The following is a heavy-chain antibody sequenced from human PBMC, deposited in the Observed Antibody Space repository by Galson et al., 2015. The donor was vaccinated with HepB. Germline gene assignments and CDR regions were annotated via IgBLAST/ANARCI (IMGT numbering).Heavy chain of an antibody. CDR2: MNPNSGNT. V-gene: IGHV1-8*01. Sequence: SVKVSCKASGYTFTSYDINWVRQATGQGLEWMGWMNPNSGNTGYAQKFQGRVTMTRNTSISTAYMELSSLRSEDTAVYYCARGTQTYYDFWSGYYDFDYWGQGTLVTVSS. CDR1: GYTFTSYD. J-gene: IGHJ4*02. CDR3: ARGTQTYYDFWSGYYDFDY. D-gene: IGHD3-3*01.